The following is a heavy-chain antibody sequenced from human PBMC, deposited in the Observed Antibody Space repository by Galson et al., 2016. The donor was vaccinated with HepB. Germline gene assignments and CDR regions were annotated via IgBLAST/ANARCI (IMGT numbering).Heavy chain of an antibody. J-gene: IGHJ4*02. V-gene: IGHV1-3*01. CDR1: GYTFTTSG. CDR2: INAGNGNT. CDR3: ARSLFHSYLDY. D-gene: IGHD3-3*01. Sequence: CKASGYTFTTSGLHWVRQAPGQRLEWMGWINAGNGNTKYSQKFQGRVTITRDTSATTAYMELSSLSSEDTAVYFCARSLFHSYLDYWGQGTLVTVSS.